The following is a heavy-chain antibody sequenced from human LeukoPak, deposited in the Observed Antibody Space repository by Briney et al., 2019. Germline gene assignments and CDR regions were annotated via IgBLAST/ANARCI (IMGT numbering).Heavy chain of an antibody. V-gene: IGHV3-23*01. D-gene: IGHD3-16*01. CDR2: INDNCDGT. CDR3: AKGLRTGVGPYMGYHYYMDV. Sequence: QPGGSLRLSCAASGFTFSSYAMRWVRQAPGKGLKWVSTINDNCDGTYYADSVKGRFTISRDNSYNTVSLQMNSLRDEDTGVYYCAKGLRTGVGPYMGYHYYMDVWGKGATVTVSS. CDR1: GFTFSSYA. J-gene: IGHJ6*03.